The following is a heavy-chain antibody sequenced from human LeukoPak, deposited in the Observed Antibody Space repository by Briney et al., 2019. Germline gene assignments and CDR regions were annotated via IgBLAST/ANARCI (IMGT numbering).Heavy chain of an antibody. Sequence: SETLSLTCTVSGGSISSYYWSWIRQPAGKGLEWIGRIYNSGSTNYNPSLKSRVTMSVDTSKNQFSLKLSSVTAADTAVYYCARVGYCSSTSCYPLDYWGQGTLVTVSS. J-gene: IGHJ4*02. CDR1: GGSISSYY. D-gene: IGHD2-2*01. CDR2: IYNSGST. V-gene: IGHV4-4*07. CDR3: ARVGYCSSTSCYPLDY.